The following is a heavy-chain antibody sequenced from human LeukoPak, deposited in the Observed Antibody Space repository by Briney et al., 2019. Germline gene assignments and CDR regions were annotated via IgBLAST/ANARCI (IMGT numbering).Heavy chain of an antibody. CDR2: ISSNGGGT. D-gene: IGHD3-22*01. Sequence: GGSLRLSCSASGFTFSNYAMHWVRQAPGKGLEYVSAISSNGGGTYYADSVKGRFTISRDNSKNTLYLHMSSLRDEDTAVYYCVKDYYYSSGYSYYFDYWGQGTLVTVSS. CDR3: VKDYYYSSGYSYYFDY. J-gene: IGHJ4*02. CDR1: GFTFSNYA. V-gene: IGHV3-64D*06.